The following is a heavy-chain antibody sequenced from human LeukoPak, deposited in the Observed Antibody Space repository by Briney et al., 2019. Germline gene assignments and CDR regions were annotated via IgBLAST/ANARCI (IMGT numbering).Heavy chain of an antibody. Sequence: SETLSLTCAVYGGSFSGYYWSWIRQPPGKGLEWIGEINHSGSTNYNPSLKSRVTISVDTSKNQLSLKLSSMTAADTAVYYCARGLGTYDYWGQGTLVTVSS. CDR3: ARGLGTYDY. V-gene: IGHV4-34*01. CDR1: GGSFSGYY. CDR2: INHSGST. D-gene: IGHD3-10*01. J-gene: IGHJ4*02.